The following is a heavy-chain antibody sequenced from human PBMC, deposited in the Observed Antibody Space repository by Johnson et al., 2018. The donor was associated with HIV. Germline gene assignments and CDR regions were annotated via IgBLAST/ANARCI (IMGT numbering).Heavy chain of an antibody. CDR3: TRDRYRIAPRAFDI. Sequence: VQLVESGGGLVKPGGSLRLSCAVYGLSFSKAWMSWFRQAPGKGLEWVGFIRGYTFGGTTEYAASVTGKFTISRDDFKSIAYLQMNSLKTEDTAVYYCTRDRYRIAPRAFDIWGQGTKVTVSS. CDR2: IRGYTFGGTT. J-gene: IGHJ3*02. CDR1: GLSFSKAW. D-gene: IGHD6-13*01. V-gene: IGHV3-49*05.